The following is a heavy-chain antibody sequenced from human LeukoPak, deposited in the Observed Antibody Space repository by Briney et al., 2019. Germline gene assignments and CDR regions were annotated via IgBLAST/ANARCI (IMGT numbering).Heavy chain of an antibody. Sequence: SETLSLTCAVSGGSISSGGYSWSWIRQPPEKGLEWIGYIHHSGSTYYNPSLKSRVTISVDRSKNQFSLKLSSVTAADTAVYYCARTTDYYDSSGYYNEGRIWFDPWGQGTLVTVSS. J-gene: IGHJ5*02. CDR3: ARTTDYYDSSGYYNEGRIWFDP. D-gene: IGHD3-22*01. V-gene: IGHV4-30-2*01. CDR1: GGSISSGGYS. CDR2: IHHSGST.